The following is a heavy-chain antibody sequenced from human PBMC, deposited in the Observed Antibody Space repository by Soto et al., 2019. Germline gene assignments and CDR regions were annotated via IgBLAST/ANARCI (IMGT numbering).Heavy chain of an antibody. D-gene: IGHD6-25*01. V-gene: IGHV3-30*14. J-gene: IGHJ5*02. CDR3: ARSSVHIAAAGRLDL. CDR2: ISSDGTTK. CDR1: GFAFRSHA. Sequence: PVGSLRLSCTASGFAFRSHAMQWVRQAPGKGLEWVAVISSDGTTKYVADSLKGRFTISRDNFANTMSLQTNNLRPEDTALYYCARSSVHIAAAGRLDLWGPGTLVTVSS.